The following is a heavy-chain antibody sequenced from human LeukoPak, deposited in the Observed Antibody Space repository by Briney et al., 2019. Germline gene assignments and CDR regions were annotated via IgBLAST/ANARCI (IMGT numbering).Heavy chain of an antibody. CDR2: INPDSGVP. Sequence: ASVKVSCKASGYTFTGYYMHWVRQAPGQGLEWMGWINPDSGVPNYAQKFQGRVTMTRDTSISTAYMELSRLRSDDTAVYYCASTMIRGVITPPLGDWGQGTLVTVSS. CDR3: ASTMIRGVITPPLGD. V-gene: IGHV1-2*02. CDR1: GYTFTGYY. J-gene: IGHJ4*02. D-gene: IGHD3-10*01.